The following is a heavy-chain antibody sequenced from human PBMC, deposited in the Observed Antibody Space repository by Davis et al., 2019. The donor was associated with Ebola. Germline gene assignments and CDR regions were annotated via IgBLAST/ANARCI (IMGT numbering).Heavy chain of an antibody. Sequence: GGSLRLSCSMSGFTFSKYAMHWVRQAPGKGLEFLSTISADETITYYIQSVKGRFTVSRDNSKNILYLQMNNLRPEDTAVYYCVNLGLKIFDFWGQGTLITVSS. V-gene: IGHV3-64D*06. J-gene: IGHJ4*02. CDR2: ISADETIT. CDR1: GFTFSKYA. D-gene: IGHD3/OR15-3a*01. CDR3: VNLGLKIFDF.